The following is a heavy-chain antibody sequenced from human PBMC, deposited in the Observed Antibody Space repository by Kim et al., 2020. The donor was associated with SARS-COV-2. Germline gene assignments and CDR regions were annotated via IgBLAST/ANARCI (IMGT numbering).Heavy chain of an antibody. V-gene: IGHV4-39*01. D-gene: IGHD3-22*01. CDR2: IYYSGST. Sequence: SETLSLTCTVSGGSISSSSYYWGWIRQPPGKGLEWIGSIYYSGSTYYNPSLKSRVTISVDTSKNQFSLKLSSVTAADTAVYYCADYDSSPGYFQHWGQGTLVTVSS. J-gene: IGHJ1*01. CDR3: ADYDSSPGYFQH. CDR1: GGSISSSSYY.